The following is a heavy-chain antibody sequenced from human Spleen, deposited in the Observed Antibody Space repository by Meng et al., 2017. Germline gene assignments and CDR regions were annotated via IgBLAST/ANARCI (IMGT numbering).Heavy chain of an antibody. CDR3: VRSSGWVRTGFDP. J-gene: IGHJ5*02. Sequence: QPQLQESGPGLVKPSEALFPTCRVSGGSISTSGYYWGWIRQPPGKGLEWIGSIGHSGITYYTPSLKSRVTVSIDTSKSQFSLKLTSVTAADTAVYYCVRSSGWVRTGFDPWGQGTLVTVSS. D-gene: IGHD6-19*01. CDR2: IGHSGIT. CDR1: GGSISTSGYY. V-gene: IGHV4-39*01.